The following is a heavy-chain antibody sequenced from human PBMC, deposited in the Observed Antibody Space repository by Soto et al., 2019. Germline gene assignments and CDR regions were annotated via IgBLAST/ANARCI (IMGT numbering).Heavy chain of an antibody. CDR2: INTDGSST. V-gene: IGHV3-74*01. CDR1: GFTFSSFW. J-gene: IGHJ4*02. Sequence: EVQLVESGGGLVQPGGSLRLSCAVSGFTFSSFWMHWVRQAPGEGLVWVSRINTDGSSTSYADSVKGRFTISRDNAKNTLYLQMNSLRVEDTGMYYCAQRGVDTFGLSYWGQGTLVTVSS. D-gene: IGHD3-10*01. CDR3: AQRGVDTFGLSY.